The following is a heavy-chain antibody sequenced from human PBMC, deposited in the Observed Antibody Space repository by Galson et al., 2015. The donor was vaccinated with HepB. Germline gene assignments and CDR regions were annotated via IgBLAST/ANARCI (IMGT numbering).Heavy chain of an antibody. V-gene: IGHV3-23*01. J-gene: IGHJ4*02. CDR1: GFTFSSYA. D-gene: IGHD6-19*01. CDR3: AKVPSIAVAGSGGGVFDY. Sequence: SLRLSCAASGFTFSSYAMSWVRQAPGKGLEWVSAISGSGGSTYYADSVKGRFTISRDNSKNTLYLHMNSLRAEDTAVYYCAKVPSIAVAGSGGGVFDYWGQGTLVTVPS. CDR2: ISGSGGST.